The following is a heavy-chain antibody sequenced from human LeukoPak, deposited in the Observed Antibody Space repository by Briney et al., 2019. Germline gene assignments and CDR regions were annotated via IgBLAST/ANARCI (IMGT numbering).Heavy chain of an antibody. CDR3: TTDPPPPPYYNGSGSYYPLYDY. J-gene: IGHJ4*02. V-gene: IGHV3-15*01. CDR2: IKSKTDGGTT. D-gene: IGHD3-10*01. Sequence: GGSLRLSCAASGFTFSNAWMSWVRQAPGKGLEWVGRIKSKTDGGTTDYAAPVKGRFTISRDDSKNTLYLQMNSLKTEDTAVYYCTTDPPPPPYYNGSGSYYPLYDYWGQGTLVTVSS. CDR1: GFTFSNAW.